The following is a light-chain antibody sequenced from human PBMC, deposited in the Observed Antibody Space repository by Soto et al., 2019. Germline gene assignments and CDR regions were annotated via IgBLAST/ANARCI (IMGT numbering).Light chain of an antibody. V-gene: IGKV1-39*01. CDR3: QQSYSTPLT. CDR1: QSISSY. J-gene: IGKJ4*01. CDR2: TAS. Sequence: DIQMTQSPYSLSASVGDRVTITCRASQSISSYLNWYQQKPGKAPKLLIYTASSLQSGVPSRFSGSVSRTDFTLTISSLQPEDFATYYCQQSYSTPLTFGGGTKVEIK.